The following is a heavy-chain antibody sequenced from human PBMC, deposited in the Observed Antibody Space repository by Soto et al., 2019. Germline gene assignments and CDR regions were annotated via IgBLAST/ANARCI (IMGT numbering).Heavy chain of an antibody. CDR1: GYSFTDYY. V-gene: IGHV1-2*04. J-gene: IGHJ6*02. D-gene: IGHD2-21*02. CDR3: VRSPGDFLYATDV. Sequence: QVQLVQSGAEVKKPGASVKVSCKASGYSFTDYYMHWVRQAPGQGPEWLGWINPSTGVTHFAQKFQGWVSMIRDSSISTADMELSRLTSDDTVVYYCVRSPGDFLYATDVWGQGTTVTVSS. CDR2: INPSTGVT.